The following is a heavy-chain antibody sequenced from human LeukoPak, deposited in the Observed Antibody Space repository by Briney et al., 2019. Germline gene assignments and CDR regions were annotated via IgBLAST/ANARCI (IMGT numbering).Heavy chain of an antibody. Sequence: SETLSLTCTVSGGSISSYYWSWIRQPPGKGLEWIGEINHSGSTNYNPSLKSRVTISVDTSKNQFSLKLSSVTAADTAVYYCARGAVVVTAILAFDIWGQGTMVTVSS. CDR3: ARGAVVVTAILAFDI. J-gene: IGHJ3*02. D-gene: IGHD2-21*02. CDR1: GGSISSYY. CDR2: INHSGST. V-gene: IGHV4-34*01.